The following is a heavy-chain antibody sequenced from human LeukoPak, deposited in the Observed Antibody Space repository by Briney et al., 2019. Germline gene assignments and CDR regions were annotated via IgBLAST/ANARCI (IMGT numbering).Heavy chain of an antibody. CDR3: ARDLGTYNSGGYYLDF. J-gene: IGHJ4*02. CDR1: GFTLRSYD. V-gene: IGHV3-21*01. CDR2: ISTSGNYI. D-gene: IGHD3-22*01. Sequence: SGGSLRLSCAASGFTLRSYDMYWVRQAPGKGLEWVSSISTSGNYIFYADSVKGRFTFSRDNAKNSLYLQMNSLRAEDTAVCYCARDLGTYNSGGYYLDFWGQGTLVTVSS.